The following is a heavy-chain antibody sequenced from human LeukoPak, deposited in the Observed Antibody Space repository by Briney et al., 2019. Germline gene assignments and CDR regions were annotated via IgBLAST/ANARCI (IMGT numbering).Heavy chain of an antibody. D-gene: IGHD3-10*01. Sequence: ASVKVSCKASGYIFTTYYMHWVRQAPGQGLEWMGWISAYNGNTNYAQKLQGRVTMTTDTSTSTAYMELRSLRSDDTAVYYCAREKGLWFGELIDYWGQGTLVTVSS. CDR1: GYIFTTYY. J-gene: IGHJ4*02. V-gene: IGHV1-18*04. CDR2: ISAYNGNT. CDR3: AREKGLWFGELIDY.